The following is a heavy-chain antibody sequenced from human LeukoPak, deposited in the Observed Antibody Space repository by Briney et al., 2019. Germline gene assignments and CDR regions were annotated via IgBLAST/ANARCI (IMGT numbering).Heavy chain of an antibody. V-gene: IGHV3-23*01. Sequence: PGGSLRLSCAASGFTFSSYAMSWVRQAPGKGLEWVSAISGSGGSTYYADSVKGRFTISRDNSKNTLYLQMNSLRDEDTAVYYCAKDVWARQQLPPGLDYWGQGTLVTVSS. CDR3: AKDVWARQQLPPGLDY. D-gene: IGHD6-13*01. J-gene: IGHJ4*02. CDR2: ISGSGGST. CDR1: GFTFSSYA.